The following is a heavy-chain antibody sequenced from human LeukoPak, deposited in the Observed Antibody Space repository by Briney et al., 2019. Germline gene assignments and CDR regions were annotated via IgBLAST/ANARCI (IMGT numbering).Heavy chain of an antibody. CDR3: ARPWGAVAGTSWILGEYYMDV. CDR1: GYSFTSYW. J-gene: IGHJ6*03. D-gene: IGHD6-19*01. CDR2: IYPGDSDT. Sequence: GESLKISCKGSGYSFTSYWIGWVRQMPGKGLEWMGIIYPGDSDTRYSPSFQGQVTISADKSISTAYLQWSSLKASDTAMYYCARPWGAVAGTSWILGEYYMDVWGKGTTVTVSS. V-gene: IGHV5-51*01.